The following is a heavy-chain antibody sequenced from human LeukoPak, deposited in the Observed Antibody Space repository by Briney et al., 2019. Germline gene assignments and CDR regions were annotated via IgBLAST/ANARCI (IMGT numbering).Heavy chain of an antibody. CDR1: GGSISSYY. CDR2: IYYSGST. D-gene: IGHD6-13*01. Sequence: SETLSLTCTVSGGSISSYYWSWIRQPPGKGLEWIGYIYYSGSTNYNPSLKSRVTISVDTSKNQFSLKLSSVTAADTAVYYCARVRKAAVIYYGMDVWGQGTTVTVSS. CDR3: ARVRKAAVIYYGMDV. V-gene: IGHV4-59*01. J-gene: IGHJ6*02.